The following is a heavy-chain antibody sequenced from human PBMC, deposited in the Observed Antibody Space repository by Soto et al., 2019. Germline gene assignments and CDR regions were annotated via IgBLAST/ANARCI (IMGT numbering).Heavy chain of an antibody. J-gene: IGHJ6*03. CDR1: GFTVSSKY. Sequence: EVQLVESGGGLVQPGGSLRLSCAASGFTVSSKYMSWVRQAPGKGLEWVSVIYSGGSTYYADSVKGRFTISRDNSKNTLYLQMNSLRAEDTAVYYCATMGANFYFYMDVWQWDHGHRLL. V-gene: IGHV3-66*01. CDR2: IYSGGST. D-gene: IGHD3-16*01. CDR3: ATMGANFYFYMDV.